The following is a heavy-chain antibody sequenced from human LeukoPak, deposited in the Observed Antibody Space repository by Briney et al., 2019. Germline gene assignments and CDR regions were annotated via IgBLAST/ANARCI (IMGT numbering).Heavy chain of an antibody. J-gene: IGHJ4*02. CDR1: GFTFSNDW. CDR2: IISKIDGGAT. V-gene: IGHV3-15*07. Sequence: GGSVRLSCAASGFTFSNDWMNWVRQAPGKGLEWVGRIISKIDGGATDYAAPVKGRFTISRDDSKNTLYLQMNSLKTEDTAVYYCTRWRSGYDYYFDYWGQGTLVTVSS. D-gene: IGHD3-3*01. CDR3: TRWRSGYDYYFDY.